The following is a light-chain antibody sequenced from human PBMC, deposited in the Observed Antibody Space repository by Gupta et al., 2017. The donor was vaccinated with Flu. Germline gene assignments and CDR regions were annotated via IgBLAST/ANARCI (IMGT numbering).Light chain of an antibody. Sequence: GINNRTGGSSTGDVTIAYYPYWFQQKPGQDPRALIYDTNNKNAGTPARFSGSLLGGKAALTLSRVQPEDESDYFCMLYDTGVGVFGGGTKLTVL. CDR2: DTN. CDR3: MLYDTGVGV. V-gene: IGLV7-46*01. J-gene: IGLJ3*02. CDR1: TGDVTIAYY.